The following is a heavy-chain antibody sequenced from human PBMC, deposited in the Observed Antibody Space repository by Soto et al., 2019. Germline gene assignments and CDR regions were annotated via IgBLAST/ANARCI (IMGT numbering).Heavy chain of an antibody. CDR3: ARSAYYDILTGYYNVMGY. CDR2: TSAYNGNT. D-gene: IGHD3-9*01. CDR1: GYTFTSYG. V-gene: IGHV1-18*01. Sequence: QVQLVQSGAEVKKPGASVKVSCKASGYTFTSYGISWVRQAPGQGLEWMGWTSAYNGNTNYAQKLQGRVTMTTDTSTSTADMELRSLRSDDTAVHDCARSAYYDILTGYYNVMGYWGQGTLVTVSS. J-gene: IGHJ4*02.